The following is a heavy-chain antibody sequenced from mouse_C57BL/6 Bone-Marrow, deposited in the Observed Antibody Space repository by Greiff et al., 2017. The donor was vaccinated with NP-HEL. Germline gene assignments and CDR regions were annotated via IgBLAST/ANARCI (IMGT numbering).Heavy chain of an antibody. CDR1: GYTFTEYT. CDR3: ARHEEGGGGQLRPYYFDY. D-gene: IGHD3-2*02. CDR2: FYPGSGSI. Sequence: QVQLQQSGAELVKPGASVKLSCKASGYTFTEYTIHWVKQRSGQGLEWIGWFYPGSGSIKYNEKFKDKATLTADKSSSTVYMELSRLTSEDSAVYFCARHEEGGGGQLRPYYFDYWGQGTTLTVSS. J-gene: IGHJ2*01. V-gene: IGHV1-62-2*01.